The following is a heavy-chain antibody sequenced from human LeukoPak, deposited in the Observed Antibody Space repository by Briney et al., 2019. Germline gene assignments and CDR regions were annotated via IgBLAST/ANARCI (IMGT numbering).Heavy chain of an antibody. V-gene: IGHV3-53*01. Sequence: GFLKLSCAASGFTVSSNYMSWVRQAPGKGLEWVSVIYSGGSTYYADPVKGRFTISRDNSKNTLYLQMNSLRAEDTAVYYCARASSPPYDFWSGYYTGNYYYYGMDVWGQGTTVTVSS. D-gene: IGHD3-3*01. CDR1: GFTVSSNY. J-gene: IGHJ6*02. CDR3: ARASSPPYDFWSGYYTGNYYYYGMDV. CDR2: IYSGGST.